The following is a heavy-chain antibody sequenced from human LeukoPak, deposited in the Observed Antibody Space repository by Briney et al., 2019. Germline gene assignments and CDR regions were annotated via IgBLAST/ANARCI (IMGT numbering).Heavy chain of an antibody. J-gene: IGHJ6*03. CDR2: IIPIFGTA. V-gene: IGHV1-69*05. Sequence: GASVKVSCKASGGTFSSYAISWVRQAPGQGLEWMGGIIPIFGTANYAQKLQGRVTMTTDTSTSTAYMELRSLRSDDTAVYYCAREVAAAGTPWDYYYYYYMDVWGKGTTVTISS. CDR3: AREVAAAGTPWDYYYYYYMDV. CDR1: GGTFSSYA. D-gene: IGHD6-13*01.